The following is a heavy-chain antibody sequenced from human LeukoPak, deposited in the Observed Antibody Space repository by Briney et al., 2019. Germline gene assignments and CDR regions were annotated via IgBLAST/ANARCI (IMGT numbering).Heavy chain of an antibody. D-gene: IGHD2-2*01. V-gene: IGHV4-59*08. Sequence: SETLSLTCTVSGGSISTFYWSWIRQPPGRGLEWIGYIYYTGSTNYNPSLQSRVTISLDTSKNQFSLKLRSVTAADAAVYYCARRCSSASCPFDFWGQGTLVTVSS. CDR1: GGSISTFY. CDR3: ARRCSSASCPFDF. CDR2: IYYTGST. J-gene: IGHJ5*01.